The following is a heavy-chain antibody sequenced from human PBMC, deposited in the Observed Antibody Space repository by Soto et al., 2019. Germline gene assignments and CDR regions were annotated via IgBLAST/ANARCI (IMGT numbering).Heavy chain of an antibody. CDR3: ARVKASGVNFDY. CDR2: IYHSGST. J-gene: IGHJ4*02. V-gene: IGHV4-4*02. Sequence: SETLSLTCAVSGGSISSSNWWSWVRQPPGKGLEWIGEIYHSGSTNYNPSLKSRVTISVDKSKNQFSLKLTSVTAADTAVYYCARVKASGVNFDYWGQGTLVTVS. D-gene: IGHD3-10*01. CDR1: GGSISSSNW.